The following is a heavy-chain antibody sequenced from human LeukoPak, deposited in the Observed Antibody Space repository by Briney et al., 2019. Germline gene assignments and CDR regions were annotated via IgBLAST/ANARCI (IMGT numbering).Heavy chain of an antibody. CDR2: INQDGSEK. V-gene: IGHV3-7*05. CDR1: GFTFNSYW. CDR3: TTFYTRLTDY. D-gene: IGHD2/OR15-2a*01. Sequence: PGGSLRLSCAASGFTFNSYWISWVRQAPGKGLEWLANINQDGSEKYYVDSAKGRFTISRDNAKNSLYLQMNSLRAEDTAVYYCTTFYTRLTDYWGQGTLVTVSS. J-gene: IGHJ4*02.